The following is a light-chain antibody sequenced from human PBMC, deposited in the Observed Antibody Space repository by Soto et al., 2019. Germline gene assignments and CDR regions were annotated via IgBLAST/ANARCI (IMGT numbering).Light chain of an antibody. CDR1: STDVGGYNY. V-gene: IGLV2-14*01. J-gene: IGLJ1*01. CDR2: EAS. CDR3: GSYTSTDTPFV. Sequence: QSALAQPSSVSGSPGQSITISCTGTSTDVGGYNYVSWYQHHPGKGPKLIIYEASNRPSGVSDRFSGSKSGNKASLIISNLEAEDESDYYRGSYTSTDTPFVFGTGTKVTVL.